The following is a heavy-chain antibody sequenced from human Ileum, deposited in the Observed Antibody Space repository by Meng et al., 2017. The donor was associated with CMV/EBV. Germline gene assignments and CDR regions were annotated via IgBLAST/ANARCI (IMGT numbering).Heavy chain of an antibody. Sequence: GGGLIPPGGSLRLSCAASGLTVTWNYMSWVRQGPGKGLECIAHIHIGDATFYTDSVKGRFTISRDDSKNTLNLQMDSLRADDTAVYYCARGGAHDGYFDAWGQGTLVTVSS. D-gene: IGHD2-8*01. J-gene: IGHJ4*02. CDR2: IHIGDAT. V-gene: IGHV3-53*01. CDR1: GLTVTWNY. CDR3: ARGGAHDGYFDA.